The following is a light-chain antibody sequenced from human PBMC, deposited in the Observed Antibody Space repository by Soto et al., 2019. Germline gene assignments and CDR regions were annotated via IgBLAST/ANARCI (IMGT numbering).Light chain of an antibody. CDR1: QSVTDNY. CDR2: GAS. J-gene: IGKJ1*01. Sequence: EIVLTQSPATLSLSPGERATLSCRASQSVTDNYLAWYQQKPGQAPRLVISGASSRTSGIPDRFSASGSGTEFTLTISRLEAEDFAVYSCQQYDSSPPTFGQGTKVDIK. V-gene: IGKV3-20*01. CDR3: QQYDSSPPT.